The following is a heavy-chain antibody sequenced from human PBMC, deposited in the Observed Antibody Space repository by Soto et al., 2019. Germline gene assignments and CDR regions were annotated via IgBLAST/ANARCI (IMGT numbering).Heavy chain of an antibody. J-gene: IGHJ4*02. Sequence: EVQLLESGGGLVQPGGSLRLSCAASGFTFSSDAMSWVRQAPGKGLEWVSAISGSGGSTYYADSVKGRFTISRDNSKNTLYLQMNSLRAADTAVYYCAKVNGYSSGSFDYWGQGTLVTVSS. CDR1: GFTFSSDA. V-gene: IGHV3-23*01. CDR3: AKVNGYSSGSFDY. CDR2: ISGSGGST. D-gene: IGHD6-19*01.